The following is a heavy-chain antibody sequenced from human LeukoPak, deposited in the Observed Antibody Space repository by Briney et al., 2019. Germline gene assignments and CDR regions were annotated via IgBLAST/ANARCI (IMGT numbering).Heavy chain of an antibody. CDR1: GYTFTNYG. D-gene: IGHD6-19*01. CDR2: ISAYNGNT. Sequence: GASVTVSCKASGYTFTNYGISWVRQAPGQGLEWMGWISAYNGNTNYAQKLQGRVTMTTDTSTSTAYMELRSLRSDDTAVYYCARVEPQWLVPDTEKNFGYWGQGTLVTVSS. CDR3: ARVEPQWLVPDTEKNFGY. J-gene: IGHJ4*02. V-gene: IGHV1-18*01.